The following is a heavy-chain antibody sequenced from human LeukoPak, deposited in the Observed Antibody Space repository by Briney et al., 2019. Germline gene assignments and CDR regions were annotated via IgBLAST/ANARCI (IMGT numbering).Heavy chain of an antibody. Sequence: SVKVSCKASGGTFSSYAISWVRQAPGQGLEWMGGIIPIFGTANYAQKFQGRVTITADESTSTAYMELSSLRSEDTAVYYCAREKSSGIATAGVDYWGQGTLVTVSS. CDR3: AREKSSGIATAGVDY. D-gene: IGHD6-13*01. CDR2: IIPIFGTA. CDR1: GGTFSSYA. J-gene: IGHJ4*02. V-gene: IGHV1-69*01.